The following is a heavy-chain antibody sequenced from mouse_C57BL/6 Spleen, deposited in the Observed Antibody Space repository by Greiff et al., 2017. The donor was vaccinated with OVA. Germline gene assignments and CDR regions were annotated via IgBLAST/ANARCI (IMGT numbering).Heavy chain of an antibody. CDR1: GYTFTSYW. CDR2: IDPSDSYT. CDR3: ARRTGTALDY. J-gene: IGHJ2*01. D-gene: IGHD4-1*01. V-gene: IGHV1-59*01. Sequence: QVQLQQPRAELVRPGTSVKLSCKASGYTFTSYWMHWVKQRPGQGLEWIGVIDPSDSYTNYNQKFKGKATLTVDTSSSTAYMQLSSLTSEDSAVYYCARRTGTALDYWGQGTTLTVSS.